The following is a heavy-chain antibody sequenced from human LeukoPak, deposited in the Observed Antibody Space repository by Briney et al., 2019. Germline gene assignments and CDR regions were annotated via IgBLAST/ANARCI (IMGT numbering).Heavy chain of an antibody. CDR1: GFTFSSYA. CDR2: ISDAGAIT. J-gene: IGHJ4*02. V-gene: IGHV3-23*01. Sequence: GGSLRLSCAASGFTFSSYAMSWVRQAPGKGLEWVSGISDAGAITYYADSVKGRFTIPRNQSTNTLYRQMDSLRAEDTSLFYCARGGTTWHGFDSWGQGTLVTVSS. CDR3: ARGGTTWHGFDS. D-gene: IGHD1-14*01.